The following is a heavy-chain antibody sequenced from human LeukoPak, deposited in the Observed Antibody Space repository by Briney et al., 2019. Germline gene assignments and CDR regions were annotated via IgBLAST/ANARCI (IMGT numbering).Heavy chain of an antibody. V-gene: IGHV3-74*01. CDR3: ARGRPHGNDY. Sequence: GGSLRLSCAASGLIFSGSWMNWVRQAPGKGLVWVSRIASDGSSTTYADSVKGRFSISRDNAKNTLYLQMNSLRVEDTAVYYCARGRPHGNDYWGQGTLVTVSS. D-gene: IGHD4-23*01. J-gene: IGHJ4*02. CDR2: IASDGSST. CDR1: GLIFSGSW.